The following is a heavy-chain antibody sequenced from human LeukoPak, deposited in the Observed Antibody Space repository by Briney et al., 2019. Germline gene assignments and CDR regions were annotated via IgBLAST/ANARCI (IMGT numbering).Heavy chain of an antibody. Sequence: SETLSLTCTVSGYSISSGYYWGWIRQPPGKGLEWIGNIYHSGSTYYNPSLKSRVTISVDTSKNQFSLKLSSVTAADTAVYYCARDIAAAGTFFDYWGQGTLVTVSS. V-gene: IGHV4-38-2*02. CDR2: IYHSGST. CDR3: ARDIAAAGTFFDY. J-gene: IGHJ4*02. D-gene: IGHD6-13*01. CDR1: GYSISSGYY.